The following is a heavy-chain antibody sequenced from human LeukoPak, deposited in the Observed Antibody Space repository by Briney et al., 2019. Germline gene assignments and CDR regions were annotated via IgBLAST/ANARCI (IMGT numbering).Heavy chain of an antibody. Sequence: SEALSLTCTVSGGSISTYYWSWIRQPPGKGLEWIGYIYYSGSTNYNPSLKSRVTISVDTSKNQFSLKLSSVTAADTAVYYCASRPYYHYGMDVWGQGTTVTVSS. CDR1: GGSISTYY. CDR3: ASRPYYHYGMDV. CDR2: IYYSGST. J-gene: IGHJ6*02. V-gene: IGHV4-59*01.